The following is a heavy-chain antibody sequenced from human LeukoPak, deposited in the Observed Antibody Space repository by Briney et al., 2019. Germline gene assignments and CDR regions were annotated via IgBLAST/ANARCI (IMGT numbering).Heavy chain of an antibody. CDR2: IWYDGSNK. D-gene: IGHD5-12*01. V-gene: IGHV3-30*02. CDR1: GFTFSSYG. CDR3: AGGYSGYDPSYYYGMDV. J-gene: IGHJ6*02. Sequence: GGSLRLSCAASGFTFSSYGMHWVRQAPGKGLEWVAVIWYDGSNKYYADSVKGRFTISRDNSKNTLSLQMNSLRAEDTAVYYCAGGYSGYDPSYYYGMDVWGQGTTVTVSS.